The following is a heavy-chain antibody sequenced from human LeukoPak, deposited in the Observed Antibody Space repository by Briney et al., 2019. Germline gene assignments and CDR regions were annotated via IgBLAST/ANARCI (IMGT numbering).Heavy chain of an antibody. D-gene: IGHD3-22*01. Sequence: SETLSLTCTVSGGSISSSSYYWGWIRQPPGKGLEWIGSIYYSGSTYYNPSLKSRVTISVDTSKNQFSLKLSSVTAADTAVYYCARGTMIVVVITTNDAFDIWGQGTMVTVSS. CDR2: IYYSGST. J-gene: IGHJ3*02. CDR1: GGSISSSSYY. V-gene: IGHV4-39*07. CDR3: ARGTMIVVVITTNDAFDI.